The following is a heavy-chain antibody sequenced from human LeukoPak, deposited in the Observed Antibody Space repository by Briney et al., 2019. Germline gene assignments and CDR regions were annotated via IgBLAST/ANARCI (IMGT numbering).Heavy chain of an antibody. CDR2: ISWNSGNI. CDR1: GFPFDDYA. Sequence: GGSLRLSCAASGFPFDDYAMHWVRQVPGKGLEWASGISWNSGNIDYADSVKGRFTISRDNAKNSLYLQMNSLRAEDTAVYYCAKSGCSSVTCYYNYWGEGTLVTVSS. V-gene: IGHV3-9*01. J-gene: IGHJ4*02. D-gene: IGHD2-2*01. CDR3: AKSGCSSVTCYYNY.